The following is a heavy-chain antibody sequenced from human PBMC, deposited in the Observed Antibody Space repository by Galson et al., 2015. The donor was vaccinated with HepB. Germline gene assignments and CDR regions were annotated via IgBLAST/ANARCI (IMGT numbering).Heavy chain of an antibody. CDR3: VRTMSSSGWFTNLLVY. D-gene: IGHD6-19*01. CDR1: GFSFSDYW. V-gene: IGHV5-51*01. CDR2: IYPGDADT. Sequence: QSGAEVKKPGGSLKISCKTSGFSFSDYWIGWVRQMPGKGLELMGIIYPGDADTRYGPSFQGQVTISADKSINTAYLQWNSLKASDTAKYYCVRTMSSSGWFTNLLVYWGQGTLVTVSS. J-gene: IGHJ4*02.